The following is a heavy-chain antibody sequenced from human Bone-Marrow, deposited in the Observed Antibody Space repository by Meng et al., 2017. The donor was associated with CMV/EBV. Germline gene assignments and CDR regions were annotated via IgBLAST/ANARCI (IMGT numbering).Heavy chain of an antibody. J-gene: IGHJ3*02. V-gene: IGHV1-2*02. Sequence: ASVKVSCKASGYTFTGYYMHWVRQAPGQGLEWMGWINPNSGGTNYAQKFQGRVTMTRDTSISTAYMELSRLRSDDTAVYCCARGFGVVPGAMRGHAFDIWGQGTMVTVSS. D-gene: IGHD2-2*01. CDR2: INPNSGGT. CDR3: ARGFGVVPGAMRGHAFDI. CDR1: GYTFTGYY.